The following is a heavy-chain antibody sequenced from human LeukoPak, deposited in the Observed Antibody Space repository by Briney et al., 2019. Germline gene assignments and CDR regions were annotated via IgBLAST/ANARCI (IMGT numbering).Heavy chain of an antibody. CDR3: ARDRDITMTDAFDI. CDR1: GFTFSSYW. V-gene: IGHV3-7*01. CDR2: IKQDGSEK. D-gene: IGHD3-22*01. J-gene: IGHJ3*02. Sequence: GGSLRLSCAASGFTFSSYWMSWVRQAPGKGLEWVANIKQDGSEKYYVDSVKGRFTISRDNAKNSLYLQMNSLRAEDTAVYYCARDRDITMTDAFDIWGQGTMVTVSS.